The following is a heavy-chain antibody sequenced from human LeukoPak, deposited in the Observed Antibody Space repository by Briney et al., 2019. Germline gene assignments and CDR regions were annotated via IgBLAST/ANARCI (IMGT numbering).Heavy chain of an antibody. CDR3: AKDLLYNWNAFDY. CDR1: GFTFSSYG. V-gene: IGHV3-30*02. CDR2: IRYDGSNK. Sequence: GGSLRLSCAASGFTFSSYGMHWVRQAPGKGLQWLAFIRYDGSNKYYADSVKGRFTISRDNSKNTLYLQMNSLRAEDTAVYYCAKDLLYNWNAFDYWGQGTLVTVSS. D-gene: IGHD1-20*01. J-gene: IGHJ4*02.